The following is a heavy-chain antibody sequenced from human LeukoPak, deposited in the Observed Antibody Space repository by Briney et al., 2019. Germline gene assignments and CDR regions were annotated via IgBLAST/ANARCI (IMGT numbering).Heavy chain of an antibody. Sequence: SETLSLTCKVSGGSISTYYWSWIRQPPGKGLEWIGYIYYSGNTNYNPSLRSRVTMSLDTSRNQFSLKLTSVTAADTAVYYCARDQSSGSSSYYYGMDVWGPGATVTVSS. CDR2: IYYSGNT. CDR1: GGSISTYY. CDR3: ARDQSSGSSSYYYGMDV. J-gene: IGHJ6*02. D-gene: IGHD1-26*01. V-gene: IGHV4-59*01.